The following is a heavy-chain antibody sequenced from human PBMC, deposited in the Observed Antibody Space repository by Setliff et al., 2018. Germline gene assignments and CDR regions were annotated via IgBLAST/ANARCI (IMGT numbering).Heavy chain of an antibody. D-gene: IGHD2-8*02. CDR3: VKGTLPYCTGPTCYPLDH. Sequence: SLRLSCAASGFTFSTHAMTWVRQAPGKGLEWVSTATTSGTYSYYTDSVKGRFTISRDNSDNTLYLQMNSLRDADTAIYYCVKGTLPYCTGPTCYPLDHWGQGTLVTVSS. CDR1: GFTFSTHA. V-gene: IGHV3-23*01. CDR2: ATTSGTYS. J-gene: IGHJ4*02.